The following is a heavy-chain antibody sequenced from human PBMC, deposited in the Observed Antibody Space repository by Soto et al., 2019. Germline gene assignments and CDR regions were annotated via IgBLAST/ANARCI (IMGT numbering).Heavy chain of an antibody. J-gene: IGHJ4*02. CDR3: ARGSTDPYPGSRIFAF. V-gene: IGHV3-23*01. Sequence: LGGSLRLSCAASGFTFSSYVMNWVRQAPGERLEWVSTITGTGGDTKYSDSVRGRFTMSRDNSKKTLYLQMNNLRVEDSALYYCARGSTDPYPGSRIFAFWGRGTLVTVS. D-gene: IGHD3-10*01. CDR1: GFTFSSYV. CDR2: ITGTGGDT.